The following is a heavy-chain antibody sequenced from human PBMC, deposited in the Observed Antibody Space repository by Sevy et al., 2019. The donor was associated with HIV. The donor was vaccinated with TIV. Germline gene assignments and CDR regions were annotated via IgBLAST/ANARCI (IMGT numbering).Heavy chain of an antibody. J-gene: IGHJ4*02. CDR2: ISWNGDNI. D-gene: IGHD6-13*01. CDR1: GFTFDDYA. V-gene: IGHV3-9*03. Sequence: GGSLRLSCAASGFTFDDYAMHWVRQVPGKGLEWVSGISWNGDNIVYADSVKGGFTMSRDNAKNSLYLQMNSLRPEDMAVYYCAKDYYSSSWYSIDYWGQGTLVTVSS. CDR3: AKDYYSSSWYSIDY.